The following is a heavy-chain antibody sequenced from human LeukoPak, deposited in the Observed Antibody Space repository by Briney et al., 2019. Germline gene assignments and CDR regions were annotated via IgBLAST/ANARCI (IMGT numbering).Heavy chain of an antibody. Sequence: PSETLSLTCTVSGGSISSGGYYWSWIRQHPGKGLEWIGYIYYSGSTYYNPSLKSRVTISVDTSKNQFSLKLSSVTAADTAVYYCARTGPEVVVPAAPLDYWGQGTLVTVSS. CDR3: ARTGPEVVVPAAPLDY. D-gene: IGHD2-2*01. J-gene: IGHJ4*02. CDR1: GGSISSGGYY. CDR2: IYYSGST. V-gene: IGHV4-31*03.